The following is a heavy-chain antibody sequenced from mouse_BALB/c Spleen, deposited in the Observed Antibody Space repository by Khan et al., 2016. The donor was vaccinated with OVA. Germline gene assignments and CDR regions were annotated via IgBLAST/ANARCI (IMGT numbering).Heavy chain of an antibody. Sequence: VQLQESGAELVRPGVSVKISCKGSGYTFTDFAMHWVKQSHAKSLEWIGVISTYYGDASYNQKFKGKATVTVDKSSSTAYMELAILTSEDSAIYDCARGSGNSRFAYWGQGTLVTVSA. V-gene: IGHV1S137*01. J-gene: IGHJ3*01. CDR2: ISTYYGDA. CDR1: GYTFTDFA. CDR3: ARGSGNSRFAY. D-gene: IGHD1-3*01.